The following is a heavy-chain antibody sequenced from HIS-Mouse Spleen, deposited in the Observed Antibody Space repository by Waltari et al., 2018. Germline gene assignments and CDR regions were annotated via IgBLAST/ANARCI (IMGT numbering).Heavy chain of an antibody. CDR1: GASISSYP. J-gene: IGHJ3*02. D-gene: IGHD3-3*01. CDR2: IYTRWST. Sequence: QVQLQESGPGLVKPSETLSLTCTVSGASISSYPWSWIRQSSGKGLDWIGRIYTRWSTNYNPSLKSRVTMSVDTSKNQFSLKLSSVTAADTAVYYCARDFHDFWSGYYGGDKKHDAFDIWGQGTMVTVSS. CDR3: ARDFHDFWSGYYGGDKKHDAFDI. V-gene: IGHV4-4*07.